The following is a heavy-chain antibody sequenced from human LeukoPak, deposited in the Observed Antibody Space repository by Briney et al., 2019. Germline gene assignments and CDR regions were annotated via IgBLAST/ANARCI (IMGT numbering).Heavy chain of an antibody. CDR1: GGSISSGGYY. CDR2: IYYSGST. CDR3: ADMSIAAAGVPFDI. J-gene: IGHJ3*02. V-gene: IGHV4-31*03. Sequence: PSETLSLTCTVSGGSISSGGYYWSWIRQHPGKGLEWIGYIYYSGSTYYNPSLKSRVTISVDTSKNQFSLKLSSVTAADTAVYYCADMSIAAAGVPFDIWGQGTMVTVSS. D-gene: IGHD6-13*01.